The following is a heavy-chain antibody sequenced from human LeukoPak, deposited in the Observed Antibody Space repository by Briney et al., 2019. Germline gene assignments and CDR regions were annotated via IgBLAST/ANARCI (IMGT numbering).Heavy chain of an antibody. CDR2: IDSGRGSST. V-gene: IGHV3-48*03. CDR1: GFTFSSYE. Sequence: GGSLRLSCAASGFTFSSYEMNWDRQAPGKGLEWVSYIDSGRGSSTNYADSVKGRFTISRDNAKNSLYLQMNSLRAEDTAVYYCARDLRPQYYYDSSGYFPLSYWGQGTLVTVSS. D-gene: IGHD3-22*01. CDR3: ARDLRPQYYYDSSGYFPLSY. J-gene: IGHJ4*02.